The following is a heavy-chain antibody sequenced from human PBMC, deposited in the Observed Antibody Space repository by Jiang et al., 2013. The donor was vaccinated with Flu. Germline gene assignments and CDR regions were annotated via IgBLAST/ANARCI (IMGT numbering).Heavy chain of an antibody. CDR1: SSYG. CDR3: ARDRGYSYGVYYYYYYGMDV. CDR2: ISYDGSNK. J-gene: IGHJ6*02. Sequence: SSYGMHWVRQAPGKGLEWVAVISYDGSNKYYADSVKGRFTISRDNSKNTLYLQMNSLRAEDTAVYYCARDRGYSYGVYYYYYYGMDVWGQGTTVTVSS. D-gene: IGHD5-18*01. V-gene: IGHV3-33*05.